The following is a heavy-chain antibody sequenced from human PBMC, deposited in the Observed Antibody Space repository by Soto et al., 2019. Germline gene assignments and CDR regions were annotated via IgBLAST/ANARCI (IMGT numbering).Heavy chain of an antibody. D-gene: IGHD2-21*02. CDR2: IWYDGSNK. J-gene: IGHJ4*02. Sequence: QVQLVESGGGVVQPGRSLRLSCAASGFTFSSYGMHWVRQAPGKGLEWVAVIWYDGSNKYYADSVKGRFTISRDNSKNTLYLQMNSLRADDTAVYYCARDAAKGDQNWSLDYWGQRTLVTFSS. CDR1: GFTFSSYG. CDR3: ARDAAKGDQNWSLDY. V-gene: IGHV3-33*01.